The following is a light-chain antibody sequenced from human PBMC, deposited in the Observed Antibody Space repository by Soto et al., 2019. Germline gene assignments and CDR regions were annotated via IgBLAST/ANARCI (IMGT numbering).Light chain of an antibody. CDR2: LNNEGSH. Sequence: QLVLTQSPSASASLGASVKLTCTLSSGHSSYAIAWHQKQPGKGPRYLMDLNNEGSHTKGDGIPDRFSGSSSGADRFLIISSLQSEDEADYYCQTWGTGFQFFGGGTQLTVL. CDR3: QTWGTGFQF. V-gene: IGLV4-69*01. J-gene: IGLJ7*01. CDR1: SGHSSYA.